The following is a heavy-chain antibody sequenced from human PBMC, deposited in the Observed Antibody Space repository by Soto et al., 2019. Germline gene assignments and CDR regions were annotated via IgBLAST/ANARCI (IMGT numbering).Heavy chain of an antibody. Sequence: SETLSLTCTVSGGSISSYYWSWIRQPPGKGLEWIGYIYYSGSTNYNPSLKSRVTISVDTSKNQFSLKLSSVTAADTAVYYCAREKRITIFGVVRPDAFDIWGQGTMVTVSS. D-gene: IGHD3-3*01. J-gene: IGHJ3*02. CDR1: GGSISSYY. CDR2: IYYSGST. CDR3: AREKRITIFGVVRPDAFDI. V-gene: IGHV4-59*01.